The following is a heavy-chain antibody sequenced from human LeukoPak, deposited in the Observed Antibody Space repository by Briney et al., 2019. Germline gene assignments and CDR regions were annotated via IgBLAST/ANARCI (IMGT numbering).Heavy chain of an antibody. CDR1: GFRFNIFG. CDR3: AKDIHHYEILTGYPHLVDN. J-gene: IGHJ4*02. Sequence: GGSLRLSCAASGFRFNIFGMHWVRQAPGKGLEWVALIWYDGSNENYADSVKGRFTISRDNSKNMLYLQMNRLRADDTAVYYCAKDIHHYEILTGYPHLVDNWGQGTLVTVSS. D-gene: IGHD3-9*01. V-gene: IGHV3-33*06. CDR2: IWYDGSNE.